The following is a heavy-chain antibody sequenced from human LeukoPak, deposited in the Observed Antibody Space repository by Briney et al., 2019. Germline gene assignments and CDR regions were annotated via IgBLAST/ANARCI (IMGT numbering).Heavy chain of an antibody. J-gene: IGHJ3*02. V-gene: IGHV4-4*02. CDR1: GGSISSSNW. Sequence: SETLSLTCAVSGGSISSSNWWSWVRQPPGKGLEWIGEIYHSGSTNYNPSLKSRVTISVDKSKNQFSLKLSSVTAADTAVYYCARGGGVLRYFDWLSQLGGDDAFDIWAKGQWSPSLQ. D-gene: IGHD3-9*01. CDR2: IYHSGST. CDR3: ARGGGVLRYFDWLSQLGGDDAFDI.